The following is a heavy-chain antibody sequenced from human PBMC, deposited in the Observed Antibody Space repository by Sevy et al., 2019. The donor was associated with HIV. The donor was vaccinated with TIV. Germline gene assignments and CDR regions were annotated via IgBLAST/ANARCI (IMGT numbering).Heavy chain of an antibody. Sequence: ASVKVSCKASGYTFTSYDINWVRQATGQGLEWMGWMNPNSGNTGYAQKFQGRVTMTGNTSISTAYMELNSPGSEDTAVYYCARDGGDAFDIWGQGTMVTVSS. D-gene: IGHD3-16*01. V-gene: IGHV1-8*01. J-gene: IGHJ3*02. CDR3: ARDGGDAFDI. CDR1: GYTFTSYD. CDR2: MNPNSGNT.